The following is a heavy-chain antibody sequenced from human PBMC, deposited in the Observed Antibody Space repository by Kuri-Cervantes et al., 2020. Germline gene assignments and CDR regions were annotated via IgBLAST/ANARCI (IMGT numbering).Heavy chain of an antibody. CDR3: ATTSGRRSYNWFDP. Sequence: ASVKVSCKASGYTFTSYGISWVRQAPGQGLEWMGWMNPNSGNTGYAQKFQGRVTMTRNTSISTAYMGLSSLRSEDTAVYYCATTSGRRSYNWFDPWGQGTLVTVSS. V-gene: IGHV1-8*02. D-gene: IGHD3-10*01. J-gene: IGHJ5*02. CDR1: GYTFTSYG. CDR2: MNPNSGNT.